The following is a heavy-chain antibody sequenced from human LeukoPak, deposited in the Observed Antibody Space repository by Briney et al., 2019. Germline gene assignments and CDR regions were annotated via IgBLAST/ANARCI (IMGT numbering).Heavy chain of an antibody. D-gene: IGHD1-26*01. J-gene: IGHJ4*02. CDR3: ARSIVGAIRTPSDY. CDR1: GITFSSYG. CDR2: ISHTGGSP. V-gene: IGHV3-23*01. Sequence: PGGSLRLSCAASGITFSSYGMSWVRQAPGKGLEWVSSISHTGGSPYYADSVKGRFTVSRDNSKNTLFLQMNSLRDEDTAVYYCARSIVGAIRTPSDYWGQGTLVTVSS.